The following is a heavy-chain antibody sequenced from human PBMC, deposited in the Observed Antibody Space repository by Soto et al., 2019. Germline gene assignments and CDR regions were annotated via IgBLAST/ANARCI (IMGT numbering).Heavy chain of an antibody. J-gene: IGHJ5*02. CDR2: INPSSGET. CDR1: GYTFSSYG. Sequence: QIRLVQSGGEVRTPGASVKVSCKASGYTFSSYGITWVRQAPGQGLEWLGWINPSSGETNYAQKFQGRVTVTTDTSTTSGYMELRNLTFDATAVYYCARDWYPRFDPWGQGTLVPVSS. CDR3: ARDWYPRFDP. V-gene: IGHV1-18*01. D-gene: IGHD6-13*01.